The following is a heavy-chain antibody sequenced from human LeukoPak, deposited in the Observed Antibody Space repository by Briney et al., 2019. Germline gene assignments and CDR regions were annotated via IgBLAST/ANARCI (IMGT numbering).Heavy chain of an antibody. CDR3: ARGGYNGEYYYYYYMDV. D-gene: IGHD5-18*01. CDR1: GGSFSGYY. CDR2: INHSGST. V-gene: IGHV4-34*01. Sequence: NPSETLSLTCAVYGGSFSGYYWSWIRQPPGKGLEWIGEINHSGSTNYNPSLKSRVTISVDTSKNQFSLKLSSVTAADTAVCYCARGGYNGEYYYYYYMDVWGEGTTVTVSS. J-gene: IGHJ6*03.